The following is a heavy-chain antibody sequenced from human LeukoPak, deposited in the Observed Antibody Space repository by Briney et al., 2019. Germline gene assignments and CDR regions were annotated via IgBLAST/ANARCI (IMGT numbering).Heavy chain of an antibody. D-gene: IGHD3/OR15-3a*01. Sequence: GGSLRLSCAASGFTFGDTWMNWVRQAPGQGPEWVANIKQDGSEKFYVASVKGRFTISRDNAKNSLYLQMNSLRAEDTALYYCATSYDMGWLIGYWGQGTLVTVSS. V-gene: IGHV3-7*03. J-gene: IGHJ4*02. CDR1: GFTFGDTW. CDR2: IKQDGSEK. CDR3: ATSYDMGWLIGY.